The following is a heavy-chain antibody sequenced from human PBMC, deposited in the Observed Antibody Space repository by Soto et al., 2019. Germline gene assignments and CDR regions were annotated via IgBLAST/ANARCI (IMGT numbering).Heavy chain of an antibody. CDR2: IRSKANNYAT. CDR3: TSGLGELSVRGDDY. D-gene: IGHD3-16*02. Sequence: EVQLVESGGGLVQPGGSLKVSCAASGFTFSDSTIHWVRQASGKGLEWVGRIRSKANNYATAYAASVKGRFTISRDDSKNTAYLQMPSLKIEGTPVYYCTSGLGELSVRGDDYWAQGTGVSVSS. V-gene: IGHV3-73*01. CDR1: GFTFSDST. J-gene: IGHJ4*02.